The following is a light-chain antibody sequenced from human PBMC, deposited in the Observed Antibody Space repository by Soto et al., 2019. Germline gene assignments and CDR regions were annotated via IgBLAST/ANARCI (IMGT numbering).Light chain of an antibody. V-gene: IGLV2-14*01. CDR1: SSDLGGYNY. Sequence: QSALTQPASVSGSPGQSITISCTGTSSDLGGYNYVSWYQQHPGKAPKLMIYEVSNRPSGVSNRFSGSKSGNTASLTISGLQAEDEADYYCSSYTSSSCYVFGTGTKLTVL. CDR2: EVS. CDR3: SSYTSSSCYV. J-gene: IGLJ1*01.